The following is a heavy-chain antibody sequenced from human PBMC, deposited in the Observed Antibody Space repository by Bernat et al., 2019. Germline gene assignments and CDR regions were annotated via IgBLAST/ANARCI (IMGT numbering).Heavy chain of an antibody. CDR1: GFTFRNYG. D-gene: IGHD3-3*02. CDR2: IWYDVSKK. Sequence: QVQLVESGGGVVQPGRSLRLSCAASGFTFRNYGMHWVRQAPGKGLEWVAVIWYDVSKKYYVDSVKGRFTISRDNSKNTLYLQLDSLRVEDTAVYYCARDIRSSRYDYWGQGTVVTVSS. J-gene: IGHJ4*02. V-gene: IGHV3-33*01. CDR3: ARDIRSSRYDY.